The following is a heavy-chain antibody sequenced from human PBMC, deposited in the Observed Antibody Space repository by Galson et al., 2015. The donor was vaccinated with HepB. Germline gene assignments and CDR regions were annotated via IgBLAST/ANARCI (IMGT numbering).Heavy chain of an antibody. CDR3: ARGRRITMVRGVTQRFGWFDP. J-gene: IGHJ5*02. V-gene: IGHV4-34*01. D-gene: IGHD3-10*01. CDR1: GGSFSGYY. CDR2: INHSGST. Sequence: SETLSLTCAVYGGSFSGYYWSWIRQPPGKGLEWIGEINHSGSTNYNPSLKSRVTISVDTSKNQFSLKLSSVTAADTAVYYCARGRRITMVRGVTQRFGWFDPWGQGTLVTVSS.